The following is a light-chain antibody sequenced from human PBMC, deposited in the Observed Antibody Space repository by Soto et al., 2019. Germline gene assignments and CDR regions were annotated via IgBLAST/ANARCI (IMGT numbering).Light chain of an antibody. CDR1: SSDVGGYNY. CDR3: SSYTTTSTVV. CDR2: EVT. Sequence: QSVLTQPASVSGSLGQSITISCSGSSSDVGGYNYVSWYQQHPGQAPKLLIHEVTNRPSTISDRFSGSKSANTASLTISGLQAEDEAHYYCSSYTTTSTVVFGGGTKLTVL. V-gene: IGLV2-14*01. J-gene: IGLJ2*01.